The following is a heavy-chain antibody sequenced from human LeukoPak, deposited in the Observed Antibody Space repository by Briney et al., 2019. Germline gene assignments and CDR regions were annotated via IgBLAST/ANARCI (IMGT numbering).Heavy chain of an antibody. Sequence: GGSLRLSCAASGFTFSSYSMNWVRQAPGKGLEWVSYISSSSSTIYYADSVKGRFTISRDNAKNSLYLQMNSLRAEDTAVYYCARGFNWNYVPNAFDIWGQGTMVTVSS. D-gene: IGHD1-7*01. CDR2: ISSSSSTI. CDR3: ARGFNWNYVPNAFDI. J-gene: IGHJ3*02. V-gene: IGHV3-48*01. CDR1: GFTFSSYS.